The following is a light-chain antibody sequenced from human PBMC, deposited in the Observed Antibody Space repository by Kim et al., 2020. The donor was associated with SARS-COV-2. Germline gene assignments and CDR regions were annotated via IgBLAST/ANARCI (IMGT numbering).Light chain of an antibody. J-gene: IGKJ2*03. Sequence: RATLNGKSSQTVLYNSNNKNYLAWYQQKPGQAPKLLIYWASSRESGVSDRFSGSGSETDFTLTISSLQAEDVAVYYCQQYYSTPPSFGQGTKLEIK. V-gene: IGKV4-1*01. CDR1: QTVLYNSNNKNY. CDR3: QQYYSTPPS. CDR2: WAS.